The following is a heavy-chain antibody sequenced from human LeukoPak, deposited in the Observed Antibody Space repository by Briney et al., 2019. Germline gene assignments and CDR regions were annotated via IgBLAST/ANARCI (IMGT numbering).Heavy chain of an antibody. Sequence: GGSLRLSCAASGFTFSSYAMHWVRQAPGKGLEWVAVISYDGSSKYYADSVKGRFTISRDNSKNTLYLQMNSLRAEDTAVYYCARDGIAAAGTSYYYYYYGMDVWGQGTTVTVSS. J-gene: IGHJ6*02. D-gene: IGHD6-13*01. CDR2: ISYDGSSK. CDR3: ARDGIAAAGTSYYYYYYGMDV. V-gene: IGHV3-30*04. CDR1: GFTFSSYA.